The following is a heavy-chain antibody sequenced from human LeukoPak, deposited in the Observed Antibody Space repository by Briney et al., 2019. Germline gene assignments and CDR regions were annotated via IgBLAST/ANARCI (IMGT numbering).Heavy chain of an antibody. Sequence: GGSLRLSCAASGFSFDDYAMNWVRQAPGKGLEWVSYITSRGSTIYYADSVKGRFTMSRDNAKNSLYLQMNSLRAEDTAVYYCARVKGSLVAGLAWFDPWGQGTLVTVSS. CDR2: ITSRGSTI. D-gene: IGHD6-13*01. CDR3: ARVKGSLVAGLAWFDP. CDR1: GFSFDDYA. V-gene: IGHV3-48*03. J-gene: IGHJ5*02.